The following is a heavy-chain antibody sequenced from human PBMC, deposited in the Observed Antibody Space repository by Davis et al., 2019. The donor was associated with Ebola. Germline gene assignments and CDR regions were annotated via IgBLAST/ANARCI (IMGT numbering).Heavy chain of an antibody. J-gene: IGHJ4*02. Sequence: GESLKISCTAPGFAFSNYNMNWVRQAPGKGLEWVSSFTTNGWSTYYADSVKGRFIISRDNAKNSLFLQMHSLRGDDTAVYFCARETPISSRSDWWGQGTLVTVSS. CDR1: GFAFSNYN. CDR2: FTTNGWST. CDR3: ARETPISSRSDW. D-gene: IGHD2-2*01. V-gene: IGHV3-48*01.